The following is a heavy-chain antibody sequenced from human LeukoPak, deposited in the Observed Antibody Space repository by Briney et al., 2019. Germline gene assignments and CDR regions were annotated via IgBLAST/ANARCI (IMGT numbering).Heavy chain of an antibody. J-gene: IGHJ3*02. D-gene: IGHD5-12*01. CDR1: GDSISSSSYC. Sequence: ETLSLTCPVSGDSISSSSYCWDWIRQPPGKGLEWIGNIYNSANTHYNPSLKTRITMSVDTSKNQFSLKLNSVTAADTGIYYCARHSRSAYTGYENAFDIWGQGTMVTVSS. V-gene: IGHV4-39*01. CDR3: ARHSRSAYTGYENAFDI. CDR2: IYNSANT.